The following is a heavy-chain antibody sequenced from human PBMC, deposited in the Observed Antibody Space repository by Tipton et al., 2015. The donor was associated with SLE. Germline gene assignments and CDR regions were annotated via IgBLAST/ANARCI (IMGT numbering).Heavy chain of an antibody. CDR3: ARETEYYDILTGYSLDY. CDR2: ISYDGSNK. V-gene: IGHV3-30-3*01. CDR1: GFTFSSYA. D-gene: IGHD3-9*01. Sequence: RSLRLSCAASGFTFSSYAMHWVRQAPGKGLEWVAVISYDGSNKYYADSVKGRFTISRDNSKNTLYLQMNSLRAEDTAVYYCARETEYYDILTGYSLDYWGQGTLVTVSS. J-gene: IGHJ4*02.